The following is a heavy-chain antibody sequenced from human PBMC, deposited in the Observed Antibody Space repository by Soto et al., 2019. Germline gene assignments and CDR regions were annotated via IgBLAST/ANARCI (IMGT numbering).Heavy chain of an antibody. CDR1: GYTFRNYA. V-gene: IGHV1-3*01. J-gene: IGHJ4*02. CDR3: ARAGAVAGNINFDF. D-gene: IGHD6-19*01. Sequence: QVQLVQSGAEVKKPGASVKVSCKASGYTFRNYAMHWVRQAPGQRPEWMGWINAGNGNTKYSQKFQDRVTITRDTSASTAYMELSSLRSEDTAVYYCARAGAVAGNINFDFWGQGTLVTVSS. CDR2: INAGNGNT.